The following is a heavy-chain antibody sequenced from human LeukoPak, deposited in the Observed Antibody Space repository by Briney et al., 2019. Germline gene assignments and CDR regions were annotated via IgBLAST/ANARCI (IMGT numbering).Heavy chain of an antibody. CDR2: ISSSSSYI. CDR1: GFTFSSYE. CDR3: ARGLDGNSIWYFDL. D-gene: IGHD4-23*01. J-gene: IGHJ2*01. Sequence: PGGSLRLSCAASGFTFSSYEMNWVRQAPGKGLEWVSYISSSSSYIYYADSVKGRFTISRDNAKNSLYLQMNSLRVEDTAVYYCARGLDGNSIWYFDLWGRGTLVTVSS. V-gene: IGHV3-21*05.